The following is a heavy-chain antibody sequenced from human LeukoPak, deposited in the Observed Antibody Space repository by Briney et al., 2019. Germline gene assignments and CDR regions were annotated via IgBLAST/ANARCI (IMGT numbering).Heavy chain of an antibody. Sequence: GGSLRLSCAASGFIFSSYWMNWLRQAPGKELEWVANVDQDGSEKYYVGSVKGRFTISRDNAKNSLYLQMNSLRVEDTAVYYCARGWASSRRKAFDIWGQGTMVTVSS. CDR2: VDQDGSEK. CDR3: ARGWASSRRKAFDI. J-gene: IGHJ3*02. CDR1: GFIFSSYW. D-gene: IGHD3-16*01. V-gene: IGHV3-7*03.